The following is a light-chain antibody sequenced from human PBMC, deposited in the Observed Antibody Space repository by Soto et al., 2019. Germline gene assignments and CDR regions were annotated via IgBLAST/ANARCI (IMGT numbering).Light chain of an antibody. J-gene: IGKJ1*01. V-gene: IGKV1-5*03. CDR1: QSISSW. CDR2: KAS. CDR3: QQYNSYSWT. Sequence: DIQMTQSPSTLSASVGERASIACRASQSISSWSAWYQQKPGKAPKLLIYKASSLESGVPSRFSGSGSGTEFTLTISSLQPDDFATYYCQQYNSYSWTFGQGTKVDI.